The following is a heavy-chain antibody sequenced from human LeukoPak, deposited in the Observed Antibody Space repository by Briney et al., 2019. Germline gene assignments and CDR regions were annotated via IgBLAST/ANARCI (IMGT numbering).Heavy chain of an antibody. V-gene: IGHV4-59*01. Sequence: SETLSLTCTVSGGSISSYYWSWIRQPPGKGLEWIGYIYYSGSTNYNPSLKSRVTISVDTSKNQFSLKLSSVTAADTAVYYCARVGVGATEFLFDYWGQGTLVTVSS. D-gene: IGHD1-26*01. J-gene: IGHJ4*02. CDR1: GGSISSYY. CDR3: ARVGVGATEFLFDY. CDR2: IYYSGST.